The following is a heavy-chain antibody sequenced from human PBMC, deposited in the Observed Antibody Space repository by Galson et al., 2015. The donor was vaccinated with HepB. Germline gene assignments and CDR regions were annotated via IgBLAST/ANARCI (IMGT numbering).Heavy chain of an antibody. Sequence: SVKVSCKASGSTFTGYYMHWVRQAPGQGLEWMGWINPNSGDTNYAQKFQGRVTMTRDTSISTASMDLTRLRSDDTAVYYCATGSPPGVINFWGQGTLVTVSS. J-gene: IGHJ4*02. CDR1: GSTFTGYY. CDR3: ATGSPPGVINF. D-gene: IGHD3-10*01. V-gene: IGHV1-2*02. CDR2: INPNSGDT.